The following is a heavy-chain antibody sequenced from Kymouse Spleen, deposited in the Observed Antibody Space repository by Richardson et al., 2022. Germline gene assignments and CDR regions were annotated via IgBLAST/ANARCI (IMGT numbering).Heavy chain of an antibody. CDR2: IKSKTDGGTT. J-gene: IGHJ4*02. D-gene: IGHD3-10*01. CDR3: TTSFITMVRGVIIYFDY. CDR1: GFTFSNAW. Sequence: EVQLVESGGGLVKPGGSLRLSCAASGFTFSNAWMSWVRQAPGKGLEWVGRIKSKTDGGTTDYAAPVKGRFTISRDDSKNTLYLQMNSLKTEDTAVYYCTTSFITMVRGVIIYFDYWGQGTLVTVSS. V-gene: IGHV3-15*01.